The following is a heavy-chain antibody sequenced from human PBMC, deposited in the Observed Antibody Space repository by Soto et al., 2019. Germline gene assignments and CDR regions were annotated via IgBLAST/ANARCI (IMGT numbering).Heavy chain of an antibody. J-gene: IGHJ4*02. D-gene: IGHD5-12*01. V-gene: IGHV4-30-4*01. CDR3: AREKGYISGPKNFDY. CDR1: GASIASGDYF. Sequence: SETLSLTCTVSGASIASGDYFWSWIRQSPGKGLEWIGYIYDSGSSYYNPSLKSRVTMSVDTSKNQFSLKVTSVTAADTAVYYCAREKGYISGPKNFDYWGQGTLVTVSS. CDR2: IYDSGSS.